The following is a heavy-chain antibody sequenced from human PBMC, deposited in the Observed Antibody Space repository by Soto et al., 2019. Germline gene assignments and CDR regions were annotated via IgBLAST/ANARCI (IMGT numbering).Heavy chain of an antibody. Sequence: QVQLQESGPGLVKPSETLSLICTVSGGSISSYYWSWIRQPPGKGLEWIGYIHYSGSTNYNPSLMSRINISIDTSKNPFTLKLRAVTAADTGVYYCASRRYSGWAFDYWGQGTLVTVSS. CDR3: ASRRYSGWAFDY. CDR2: IHYSGST. CDR1: GGSISSYY. J-gene: IGHJ4*02. V-gene: IGHV4-59*01. D-gene: IGHD3-9*01.